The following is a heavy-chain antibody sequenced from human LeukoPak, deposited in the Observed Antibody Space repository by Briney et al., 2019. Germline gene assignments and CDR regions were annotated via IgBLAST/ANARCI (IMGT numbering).Heavy chain of an antibody. CDR2: IGSSSSYT. CDR1: GFTFSDYY. J-gene: IGHJ4*02. CDR3: AAGTTHSSGSYYFRY. V-gene: IGHV3-11*06. D-gene: IGHD3-10*01. Sequence: GGSLRLSCAASGFTFSDYYMSWIRQAPGKGLEWVSYIGSSSSYTNYADSVKGRFTISRDNAKNSLYLQMNSLRAEDTALYYCAAGTTHSSGSYYFRYWGQGTLVTVSS.